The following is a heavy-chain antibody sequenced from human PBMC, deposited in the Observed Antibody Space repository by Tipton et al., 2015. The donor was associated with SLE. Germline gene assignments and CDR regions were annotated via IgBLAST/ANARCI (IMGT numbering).Heavy chain of an antibody. D-gene: IGHD3-10*01. CDR1: GGSISSHY. V-gene: IGHV4-59*11. Sequence: TLSLTCTVSGGSISSHYWSWIRQPPGKGLEWIGYIYYSGSTNYNSSLKSRVTISVDTSKNQFSLKLSSVTAADTAVYYCARDGDGGSGSYDAFDIWGQGTMVTVSS. CDR3: ARDGDGGSGSYDAFDI. CDR2: IYYSGST. J-gene: IGHJ3*02.